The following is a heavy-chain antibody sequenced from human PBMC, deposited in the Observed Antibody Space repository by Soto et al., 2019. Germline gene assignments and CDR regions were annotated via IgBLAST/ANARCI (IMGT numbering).Heavy chain of an antibody. CDR3: TTFSRGVSEYYYYYGMDV. Sequence: SLRLSCAASGFSFSGSAMHWVRQASGKGLEWVGRIRSKANSYATAYAASVKGRFTISRDDSKNTAYLQMNSLKTEDTAVYYCTTFSRGVSEYYYYYGMDVWGQGTTVTVSS. D-gene: IGHD1-26*01. CDR2: IRSKANSYAT. V-gene: IGHV3-73*01. CDR1: GFSFSGSA. J-gene: IGHJ6*02.